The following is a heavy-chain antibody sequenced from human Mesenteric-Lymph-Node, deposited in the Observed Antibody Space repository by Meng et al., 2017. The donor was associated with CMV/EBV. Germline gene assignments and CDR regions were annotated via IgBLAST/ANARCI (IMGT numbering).Heavy chain of an antibody. CDR1: GYTFISYY. D-gene: IGHD6-6*01. Sequence: ASVKVSCKASGYTFISYYIHWVRQAPGQGLEWMGIINPSGDNPTYAQKFQGRVTMTRDTSTSTVYMELSSLRSEDTAVYYCASQGGGGLAARPWSAYYYYGMDVWGQGTTVTVSS. CDR2: INPSGDNP. CDR3: ASQGGGGLAARPWSAYYYYGMDV. V-gene: IGHV1-46*01. J-gene: IGHJ6*02.